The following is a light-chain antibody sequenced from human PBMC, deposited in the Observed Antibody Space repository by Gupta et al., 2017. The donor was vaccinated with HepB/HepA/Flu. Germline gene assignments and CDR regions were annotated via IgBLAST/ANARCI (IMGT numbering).Light chain of an antibody. J-gene: IGLJ2*01. V-gene: IGLV1-47*01. Sequence: QSVLTQAPSASGTPGQRVSISCSGSSSNIGNNYVYWYQQVPGTAPKLLIYRNNQRPSGVPDRFSGSKSGTSASLAISGLRSEDEAEYYCAAWDDSLRWLVFGGGTNLTVL. CDR2: RNN. CDR1: SSNIGNNY. CDR3: AAWDDSLRWLV.